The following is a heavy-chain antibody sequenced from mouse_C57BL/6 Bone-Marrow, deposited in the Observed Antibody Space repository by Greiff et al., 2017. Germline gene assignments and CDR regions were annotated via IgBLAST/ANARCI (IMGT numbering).Heavy chain of an antibody. CDR3: ARNCYGTPFAY. J-gene: IGHJ3*01. Sequence: QVQLQQPGAELVKPGASVTMSCKASGYTFTSYWITWVKQRPGQGLEWIGVIYPGSGSTNYNEKFKSKATLTVDTSSSTAYMQLSSLTSEDAAVYYCARNCYGTPFAYWGQGTLVTVSA. V-gene: IGHV1-55*01. CDR1: GYTFTSYW. D-gene: IGHD1-1*01. CDR2: IYPGSGST.